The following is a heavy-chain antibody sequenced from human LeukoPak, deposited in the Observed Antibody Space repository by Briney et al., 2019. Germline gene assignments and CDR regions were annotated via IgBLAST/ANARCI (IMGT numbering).Heavy chain of an antibody. J-gene: IGHJ1*01. CDR3: ARGLSTIFGVVNPAAEYFQH. Sequence: SQTLSLTCTVSGGSISRGSYYWSWIRQPAGKGLEWIGRIYTSGSTNYNPSLKSRVTISVDTSKNQFSLKLSSVTAADTAVYYCARGLSTIFGVVNPAAEYFQHWGQGTLVTVPS. CDR2: IYTSGST. D-gene: IGHD3-3*01. CDR1: GGSISRGSYY. V-gene: IGHV4-61*02.